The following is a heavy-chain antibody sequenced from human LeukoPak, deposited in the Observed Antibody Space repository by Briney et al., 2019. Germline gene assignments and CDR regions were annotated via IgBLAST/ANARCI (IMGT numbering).Heavy chain of an antibody. V-gene: IGHV3-30*03. CDR1: GFTFSSYG. CDR2: ISYDGSNK. CDR3: ARESLGSVDPRGYSTTVSQDV. J-gene: IGHJ6*03. D-gene: IGHD4-17*01. Sequence: GRSLRLSCAASGFTFSSYGMHWVRQAPGKGVEWVAVISYDGSNKYYADSVKGRFTISRDNSKNTLYLQMHSLRAEDTAVYYCARESLGSVDPRGYSTTVSQDVWGKGTTVTISS.